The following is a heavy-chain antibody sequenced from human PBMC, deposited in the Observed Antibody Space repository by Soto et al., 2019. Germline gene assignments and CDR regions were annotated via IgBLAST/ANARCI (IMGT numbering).Heavy chain of an antibody. CDR1: GLTFSNYW. CDR2: IHRDGTST. Sequence: EVQLVESGGGLVQPGGSLRLSCEASGLTFSNYWMHWVRQAPGKGLVWVSRIHRDGTSTSYADSVKGRFTISRDNAKNTLSLQMNLVRAEDTAVYYCARGGAYFGGDCYTLGDFDLWGRGTRVTVSS. CDR3: ARGGAYFGGDCYTLGDFDL. D-gene: IGHD2-21*02. J-gene: IGHJ2*01. V-gene: IGHV3-74*01.